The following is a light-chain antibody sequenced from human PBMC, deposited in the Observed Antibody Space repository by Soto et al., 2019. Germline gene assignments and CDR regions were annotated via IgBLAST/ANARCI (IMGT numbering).Light chain of an antibody. V-gene: IGKV1-5*03. CDR1: QSISSW. Sequence: IQITQYPSTLSGPVGERVTITCRAIQSISSWLAWYQQKPGKAPKLLIYKASTLESGVPSRFSGSGSGTEFTLTISSLQSDDSATYYCQQYNSYSWTFGQGTKVDI. CDR2: KAS. J-gene: IGKJ1*01. CDR3: QQYNSYSWT.